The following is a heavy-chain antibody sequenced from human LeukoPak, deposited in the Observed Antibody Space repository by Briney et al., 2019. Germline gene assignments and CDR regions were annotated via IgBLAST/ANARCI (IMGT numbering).Heavy chain of an antibody. J-gene: IGHJ4*02. CDR2: ISSSSSYT. V-gene: IGHV3-11*06. D-gene: IGHD4-23*01. CDR1: GFTFSDYY. CDR3: ARGGTSQHGGFDY. Sequence: GGSLRLSCAASGFTFSDYYMSWIRQAPGKGLEWVSYISSSSSYTNYADSVKGRFTISRDNAKNSLYLQMNSLRAEDTAVYCCARGGTSQHGGFDYWGQGTLVTVSS.